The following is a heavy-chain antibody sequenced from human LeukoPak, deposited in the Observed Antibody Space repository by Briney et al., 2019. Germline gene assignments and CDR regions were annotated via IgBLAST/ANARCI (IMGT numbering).Heavy chain of an antibody. D-gene: IGHD6-13*01. V-gene: IGHV3-9*01. CDR1: GFTFSSYD. CDR2: ISWNSGSI. J-gene: IGHJ6*03. CDR3: AAAGTQHYYYYMDV. Sequence: PGGSLRLSCAASGFTFSSYDMTWVRQGPGKGLEWVSGISWNSGSIGYADSVKGRFTISGDNSKNTLYLQMNSLRAEDTAVYYCAAAGTQHYYYYMDVWGKGTTVTVSS.